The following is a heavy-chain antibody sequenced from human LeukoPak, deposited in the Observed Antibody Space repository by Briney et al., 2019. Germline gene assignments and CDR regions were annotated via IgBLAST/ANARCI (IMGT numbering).Heavy chain of an antibody. CDR1: GVSISSYY. J-gene: IGHJ4*02. V-gene: IGHV4-4*09. Sequence: SESLSLTCTVSGVSISSYYRSWIRQPPGKGLEWIGSIYTTGDTRYNPSLKSGVTISVDTSKNQFSLKLSSVTAADTAVYYCARESGGSGRPFDYWGQGTLATVSS. D-gene: IGHD3-10*01. CDR3: ARESGGSGRPFDY. CDR2: IYTTGDT.